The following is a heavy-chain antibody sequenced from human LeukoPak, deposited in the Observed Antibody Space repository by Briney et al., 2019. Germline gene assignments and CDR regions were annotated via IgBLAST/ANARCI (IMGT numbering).Heavy chain of an antibody. J-gene: IGHJ4*02. V-gene: IGHV1-46*01. Sequence: GGPVRVSCKASGSTFTSYYMHWVRQAPGQGLEWMGIINPSGGSTSYAQKFQGRVTMTRDMSTSTVYMELSSLRSEDTAVYYCARDKGEFGNYDPFFDYWGQGTLVTVSS. CDR2: INPSGGST. CDR1: GSTFTSYY. D-gene: IGHD3-16*01. CDR3: ARDKGEFGNYDPFFDY.